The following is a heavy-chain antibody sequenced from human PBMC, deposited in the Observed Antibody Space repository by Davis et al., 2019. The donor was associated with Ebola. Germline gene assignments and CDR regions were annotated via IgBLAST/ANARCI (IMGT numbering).Heavy chain of an antibody. CDR2: ISWNSGSI. D-gene: IGHD6-13*01. CDR3: ARARSNWYADY. J-gene: IGHJ4*02. V-gene: IGHV3-9*01. CDR1: GFIFDDYA. Sequence: SLKISCAASGFIFDDYAMHWVRQAPGKGLEWVSGISWNSGSIGYADSVKGRFTISRDNAKNSLYLQMNSLGAEDTAVYYCARARSNWYADYWGQGTLVTVSS.